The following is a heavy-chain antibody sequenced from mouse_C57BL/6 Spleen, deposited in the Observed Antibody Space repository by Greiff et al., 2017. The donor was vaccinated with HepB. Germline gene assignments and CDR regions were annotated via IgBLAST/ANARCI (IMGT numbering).Heavy chain of an antibody. D-gene: IGHD2-1*01. CDR1: GYAFSSSW. J-gene: IGHJ4*01. CDR2: IYPGDGDT. CDR3: ARVTTHYYAMDY. Sequence: VQRVESGPELVKPGASVKISCKASGYAFSSSWMNWVKQRPGKGLEWIGRIYPGDGDTNYNGKFKGKATLTADKSSSTAYMQLSSLTSEDSAVYFCARVTTHYYAMDYWGQGTSVTVSS. V-gene: IGHV1-82*01.